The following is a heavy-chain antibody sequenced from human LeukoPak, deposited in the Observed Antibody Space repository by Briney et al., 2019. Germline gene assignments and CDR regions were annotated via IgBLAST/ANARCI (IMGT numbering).Heavy chain of an antibody. D-gene: IGHD2-2*01. V-gene: IGHV3-30*19. CDR3: AREIVVVPAAKADWVEY. CDR2: ISYDGSNK. Sequence: GGSLRLSCAASGFTFSSYGMHWVRQAPGKGLEWVAVISYDGSNKYYTDSVKGRFTISRDNSKNTLYLQMNSLRAEDTAVYYCAREIVVVPAAKADWVEYWGQGTLVTVSS. J-gene: IGHJ4*02. CDR1: GFTFSSYG.